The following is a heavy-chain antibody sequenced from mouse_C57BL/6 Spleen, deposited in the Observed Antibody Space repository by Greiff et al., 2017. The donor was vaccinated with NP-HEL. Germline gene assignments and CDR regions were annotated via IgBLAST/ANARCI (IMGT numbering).Heavy chain of an antibody. Sequence: EVQGVESGGDLVKPGGSLKLSCAASGFTFSSYGMSWVRQTPDKRLEWVATISSGGSYTYYPDSVKGRFTISRDNAKNTLYLQMSSLKSEDTAMYYCARHNYDYSAWFAYWGQGTLVTVSA. CDR1: GFTFSSYG. J-gene: IGHJ3*01. V-gene: IGHV5-6*01. CDR2: ISSGGSYT. D-gene: IGHD2-4*01. CDR3: ARHNYDYSAWFAY.